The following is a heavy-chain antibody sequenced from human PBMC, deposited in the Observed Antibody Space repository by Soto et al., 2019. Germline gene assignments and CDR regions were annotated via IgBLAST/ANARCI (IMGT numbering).Heavy chain of an antibody. Sequence: EVQLLESGGGLVQPGGSLRLSCAASGFTFSAYAMSWVRQAPGQGLEWVSAISGTSPRTYYADSVQGRFRISTDRSRKPLFLQMNTLGAEVTAVYFCATRSFGVEYWGQGTLVTLS. CDR2: ISGTSPRT. CDR1: GFTFSAYA. J-gene: IGHJ4*02. CDR3: ATRSFGVEY. D-gene: IGHD3-3*01. V-gene: IGHV3-23*01.